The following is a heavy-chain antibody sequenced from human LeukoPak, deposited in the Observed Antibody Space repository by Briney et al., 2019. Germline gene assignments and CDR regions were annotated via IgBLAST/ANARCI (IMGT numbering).Heavy chain of an antibody. J-gene: IGHJ4*02. Sequence: SVKVSCKASGGTFSSYAISWVRQAPGQGLEWMGRIIPILGIANYAQKFQGRVTITADKSTSTAYMELSSLRSEDTAVYYCASVGETYYYDSSGYRDYWGQGTLVTVSS. CDR1: GGTFSSYA. CDR3: ASVGETYYYDSSGYRDY. D-gene: IGHD3-22*01. CDR2: IIPILGIA. V-gene: IGHV1-69*04.